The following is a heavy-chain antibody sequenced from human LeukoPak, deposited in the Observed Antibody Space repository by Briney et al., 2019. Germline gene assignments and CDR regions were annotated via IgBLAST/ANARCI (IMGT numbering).Heavy chain of an antibody. CDR3: AREGGVGATTSRYYFDY. Sequence: GGSLRLSCAASGFTFSSYSMNWVRQAPGKGLEWVSSISSSSSYIYYADSVKGRFTISRDNAKNSLYLQMNSLRAEDTAVYYCAREGGVGATTSRYYFDYWGQGTLVTVSS. V-gene: IGHV3-21*01. CDR2: ISSSSSYI. CDR1: GFTFSSYS. J-gene: IGHJ4*02. D-gene: IGHD1-26*01.